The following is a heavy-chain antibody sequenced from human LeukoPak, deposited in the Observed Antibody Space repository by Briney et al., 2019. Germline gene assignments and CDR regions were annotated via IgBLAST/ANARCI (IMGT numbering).Heavy chain of an antibody. D-gene: IGHD2-2*01. Sequence: GGSLRLSCAASRFTFSTYWMSWVRQAPGKGLEWVANIKQDGSDKYYVDSVKGRFTISRDNAKNSLFLQMNSLRAEDTAVYYCARVRCSSNSCFPDYWGQGTLVTVSS. CDR2: IKQDGSDK. CDR1: RFTFSTYW. V-gene: IGHV3-7*01. J-gene: IGHJ4*02. CDR3: ARVRCSSNSCFPDY.